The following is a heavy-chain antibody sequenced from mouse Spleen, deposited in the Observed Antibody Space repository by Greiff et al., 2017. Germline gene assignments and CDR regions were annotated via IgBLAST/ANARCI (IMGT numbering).Heavy chain of an antibody. CDR3: ARRGDYGYGGHYYAMDY. CDR1: GFTFSSYA. D-gene: IGHD1-2*01. J-gene: IGHJ4*01. V-gene: IGHV5-9-3*01. Sequence: EVQLVESGGGLVKPGGSLKLSCAASGFTFSSYAMSWVRQTPEKRLEWVATISSGGSYTYYPDSVKGRFTISRDNAKNTLYLQMSSLRSEDTAMYYCARRGDYGYGGHYYAMDYWGQGTSVTVSS. CDR2: ISSGGSYT.